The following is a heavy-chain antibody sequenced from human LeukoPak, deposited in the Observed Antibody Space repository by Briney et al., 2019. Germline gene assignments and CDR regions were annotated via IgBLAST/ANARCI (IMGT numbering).Heavy chain of an antibody. D-gene: IGHD3-22*01. CDR3: ARPYYYDSRIDP. CDR2: TYYSGST. V-gene: IGHV4-30-4*01. J-gene: IGHJ5*02. Sequence: PSETLSLTCTVSGGSISSGDYYWRWIRQPRGRGLEWIVYTYYSGSTYYNPSLKSRATISVDTSKNPFSLKLTSVTAADTAVYYCARPYYYDSRIDPWGQGTLVTVSS. CDR1: GGSISSGDYY.